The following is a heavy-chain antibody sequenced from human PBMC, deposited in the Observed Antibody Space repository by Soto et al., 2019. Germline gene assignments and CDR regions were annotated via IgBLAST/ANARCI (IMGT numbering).Heavy chain of an antibody. D-gene: IGHD2-2*01. CDR1: GYTFRSYG. V-gene: IGHV1-18*01. Sequence: QVQLVQSGPEVTKPGASVKVSCKATGYTFRSYGVTWVRQAPGQGLEWMGWISGYNGNTEYAQKLQGRVNMTTDTSTSTVYMELRSLGSADTAVYYCARDRGVVTSGSAYYFDYWGQGTLVTVSS. CDR3: ARDRGVVTSGSAYYFDY. CDR2: ISGYNGNT. J-gene: IGHJ4*02.